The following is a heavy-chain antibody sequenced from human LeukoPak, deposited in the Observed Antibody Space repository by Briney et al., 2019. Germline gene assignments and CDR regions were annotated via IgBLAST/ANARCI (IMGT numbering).Heavy chain of an antibody. CDR1: GFTFSSYG. D-gene: IGHD2-15*01. V-gene: IGHV3-30*18. J-gene: IGHJ4*02. CDR2: ISYDGSNK. Sequence: GGSLRLSCAASGFTFSSYGMHWVRQAPGKGLEWVAVISYDGSNKYYADSVKGRFTISRDNSKNTLYLQMNSLGAEDTAVYYCAKDRSGGSCYDYWGQGTLVTVSS. CDR3: AKDRSGGSCYDY.